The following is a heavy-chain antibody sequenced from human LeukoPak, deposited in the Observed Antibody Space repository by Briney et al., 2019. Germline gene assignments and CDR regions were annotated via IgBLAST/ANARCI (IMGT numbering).Heavy chain of an antibody. D-gene: IGHD1-26*01. CDR2: IKQDGSEK. V-gene: IGHV3-7*04. J-gene: IGHJ4*02. CDR1: GFTLSNYW. CDR3: ARGRGVGATALDY. Sequence: GGSLRLSCAASGFTLSNYWMSWVRQAPGKGLEWVANIKQDGSEKYYVDSVKGRFTISRDNAKNSLYLQMNNLTAEDTAVYYCARGRGVGATALDYWGQGTLVTVSS.